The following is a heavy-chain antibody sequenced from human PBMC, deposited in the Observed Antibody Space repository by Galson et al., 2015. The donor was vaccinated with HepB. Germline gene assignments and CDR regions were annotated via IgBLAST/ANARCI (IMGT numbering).Heavy chain of an antibody. V-gene: IGHV4-39*02. J-gene: IGHJ4*02. Sequence: ETLSLTCTVSGGSISSSSYYWDWIRQPPGKGLEWIGSIYYSGSTYYNPSLKSRVTISVDTSKNQFSLKLSSVTAADTAVYYCAREGYYGSGSYYASDYWGQGTLVTVSS. CDR1: GGSISSSSYY. CDR3: AREGYYGSGSYYASDY. CDR2: IYYSGST. D-gene: IGHD3-10*01.